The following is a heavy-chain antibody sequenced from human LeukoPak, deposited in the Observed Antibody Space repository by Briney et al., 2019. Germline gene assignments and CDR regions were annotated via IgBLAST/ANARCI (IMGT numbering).Heavy chain of an antibody. CDR1: GFTFRTYS. V-gene: IGHV3-30*03. J-gene: IGHJ4*02. CDR2: ISYDGNFE. CDR3: ARDKGDGANFDY. Sequence: GGSLRLSCAASGFTFRTYSMHWVRQAPGKGLEWVAVISYDGNFEDYADSVKGRFTISRDNSKNTLYLQMNSLRAEDTAVYYCARDKGDGANFDYWGQGTLVTVSS. D-gene: IGHD4-17*01.